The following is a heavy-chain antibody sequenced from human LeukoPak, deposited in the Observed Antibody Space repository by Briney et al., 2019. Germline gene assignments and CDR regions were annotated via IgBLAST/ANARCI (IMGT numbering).Heavy chain of an antibody. CDR2: IYYSGST. D-gene: IGHD3-3*01. V-gene: IGHV4-39*07. CDR3: ARPIGRGYYDCYDY. Sequence: SETLSLTCTVSGGSISSSSYYWGWIRQPPGKGLEWIGSIYYSGSTYYNPSLKSRVTISVDTSKNQFSLKLSSVTAADTAVYYCARPIGRGYYDCYDYWDQGTLVTVSS. CDR1: GGSISSSSYY. J-gene: IGHJ4*02.